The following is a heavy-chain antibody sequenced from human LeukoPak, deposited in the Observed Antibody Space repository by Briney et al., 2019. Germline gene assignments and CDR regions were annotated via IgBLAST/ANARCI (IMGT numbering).Heavy chain of an antibody. J-gene: IGHJ4*02. D-gene: IGHD3-22*01. V-gene: IGHV4-59*05. CDR2: IYYSGST. CDR3: ARPKSSSGYYSD. CDR1: GGSISSYY. Sequence: SETLSLTCTVSGGSISSYYWSWIRQPPGKGLEWIGSIYYSGSTYYNPSLKSRVTISVDTSKNQFSLKLSSVTAADTAVYYCARPKSSSGYYSDWGQGTLVTVSS.